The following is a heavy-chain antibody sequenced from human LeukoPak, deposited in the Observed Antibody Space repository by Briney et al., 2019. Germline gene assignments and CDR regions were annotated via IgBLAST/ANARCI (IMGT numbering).Heavy chain of an antibody. J-gene: IGHJ6*03. CDR2: ISSSSSYI. CDR1: GFTFSSYS. CDR3: MRREYNYDFWSGSNMDV. Sequence: PGGSLRLSCAASGFTFSSYSMNWVRQAPGKGLEWVSSISSSSSYIYYADSVKGRFTISRDNAKNSLYLQMNSLRAEDTAVYYCMRREYNYDFWSGSNMDVWGKGTTVTVSS. D-gene: IGHD3-3*01. V-gene: IGHV3-21*01.